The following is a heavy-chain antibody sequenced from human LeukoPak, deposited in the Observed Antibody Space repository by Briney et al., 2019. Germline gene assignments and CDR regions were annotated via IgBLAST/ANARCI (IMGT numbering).Heavy chain of an antibody. CDR1: GYTFTGYY. D-gene: IGHD3-3*01. CDR2: INPKSGGT. J-gene: IGHJ4*02. V-gene: IGHV1-2*02. CDR3: ARDGGIFGVVPNGY. Sequence: ASVKVSCKASGYTFTGYYMHWVRQAPGQGLEWMGWINPKSGGTNYAQKFQGRITMTRDTSIRTAYMELSSLRSDDTAVYYCARDGGIFGVVPNGYWGQGTLVTVSS.